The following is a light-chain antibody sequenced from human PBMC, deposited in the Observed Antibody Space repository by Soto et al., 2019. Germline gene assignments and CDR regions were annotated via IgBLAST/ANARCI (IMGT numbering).Light chain of an antibody. V-gene: IGLV2-11*01. CDR3: CSYVGSYTLI. CDR2: DVS. CDR1: SSDVGGYNY. Sequence: QSALTQPRSVPGSPGQSVTISCTGTSSDVGGYNYVSWYQQHPGKAPRLMISDVSKRPSGVPDRFSGSKSGNTASLTISGLQAEDEADYYCCSYVGSYTLIFGGGTKLTVL. J-gene: IGLJ2*01.